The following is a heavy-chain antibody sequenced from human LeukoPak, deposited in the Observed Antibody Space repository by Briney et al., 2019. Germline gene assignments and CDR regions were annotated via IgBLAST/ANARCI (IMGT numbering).Heavy chain of an antibody. CDR1: GGSISSGGYS. V-gene: IGHV4-30-2*01. J-gene: IGHJ4*02. CDR2: IYHSGST. CDR3: ARVSCEDPYCSGGNYDY. D-gene: IGHD2-15*01. Sequence: PSETLSLTCAVSGGSISSGGYSWSWIRQPPGRGLEWIGYIYHSGSTNYNPSLKSRVTISVDTSKNQFSLKLSSVTAADTAVYYCARVSCEDPYCSGGNYDYWGQGTLVTVSS.